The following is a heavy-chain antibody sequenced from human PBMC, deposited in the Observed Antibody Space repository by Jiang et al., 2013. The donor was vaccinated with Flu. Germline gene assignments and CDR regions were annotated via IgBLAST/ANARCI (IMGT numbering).Heavy chain of an antibody. Sequence: SGAEVKKPGASVKISCKASGYTLTNYYIHWVRQAPGQGIEWMGIINPSGGATSYAQEFQGRVTMTRDTSTSTVYMELGSLRSEDTAVYYCARGLDYGDPFDYWGQGTLVTVSS. J-gene: IGHJ4*02. CDR1: GYTLTNYY. CDR3: ARGLDYGDPFDY. D-gene: IGHD4-17*01. CDR2: INPSGGAT. V-gene: IGHV1-46*01.